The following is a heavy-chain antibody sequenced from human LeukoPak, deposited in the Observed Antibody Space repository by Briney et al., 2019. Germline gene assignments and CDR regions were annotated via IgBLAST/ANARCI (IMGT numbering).Heavy chain of an antibody. CDR3: ARGRRTFSCITMVRNVCSRYYYYMDV. V-gene: IGHV3-30*04. CDR2: ISYDGGNK. J-gene: IGHJ6*03. D-gene: IGHD3-10*01. CDR1: GFTFSSYA. Sequence: GGSLRLSCAASGFTFSSYAMHWVRQAPGKGLEWVAVISYDGGNKYYADSVKGRFTISRDNSKNTLYLQMNSLRAEDTAVYYCARGRRTFSCITMVRNVCSRYYYYMDVWGKGTTVAVSS.